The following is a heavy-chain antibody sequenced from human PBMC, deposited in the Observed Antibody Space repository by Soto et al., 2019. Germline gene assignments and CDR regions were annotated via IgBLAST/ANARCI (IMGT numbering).Heavy chain of an antibody. CDR2: ISWNSGSI. CDR3: AKDIRAIPWAFDI. J-gene: IGHJ3*02. CDR1: GFTFDDYA. D-gene: IGHD2-21*01. V-gene: IGHV3-9*01. Sequence: ESGGGLVQPGRSLRLSCAASGFTFDDYAMHWVRQAPGKGLEWVSGISWNSGSIGYADSVKGRFTISRDSAKNSLYLQMNSLRAEDTALYYCAKDIRAIPWAFDIWGQGTMVTVSS.